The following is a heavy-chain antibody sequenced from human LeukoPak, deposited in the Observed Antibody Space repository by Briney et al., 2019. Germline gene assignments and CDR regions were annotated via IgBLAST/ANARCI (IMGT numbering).Heavy chain of an antibody. V-gene: IGHV3-7*01. J-gene: IGHJ4*02. CDR3: ARLPAYCSSTSCYYDY. CDR2: IKEDGSEA. CDR1: GFTFSSHW. D-gene: IGHD2-2*01. Sequence: GGSLRLSCAASGFTFSSHWMSWVRQAPGKGLEWVANIKEDGSEAYYVDSVKGRFIISRDNAKNSVYLQMNSLRAEDTAVYYCARLPAYCSSTSCYYDYWGQGTLVTVSS.